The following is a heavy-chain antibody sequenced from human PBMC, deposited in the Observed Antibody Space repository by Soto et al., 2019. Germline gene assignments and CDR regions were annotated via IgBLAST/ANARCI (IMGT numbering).Heavy chain of an antibody. V-gene: IGHV1-3*01. CDR2: INAGNGNT. CDR1: GYTFTSYA. Sequence: QVQLVQSGAEVKKPGASVKVSCKASGYTFTSYAMHWVRQAPGQRLEWMGWINAGNGNTKYSQKFQGRVTITRDTSASTAYMELSSLRSEDTAVYYCARGGPWFGADFDYWSQGTLVTVSS. J-gene: IGHJ4*02. D-gene: IGHD3-10*01. CDR3: ARGGPWFGADFDY.